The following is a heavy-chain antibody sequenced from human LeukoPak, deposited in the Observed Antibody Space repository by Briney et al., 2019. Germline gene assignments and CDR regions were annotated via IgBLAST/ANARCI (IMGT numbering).Heavy chain of an antibody. CDR3: ARDVVDIVAIDAFDI. J-gene: IGHJ3*02. CDR2: ISGSGGST. CDR1: GFTFSSYA. D-gene: IGHD5-12*01. V-gene: IGHV3-23*01. Sequence: GGSLRLSCSASGFTFSSYAMSWVRQAPGKGLEWVSAISGSGGSTYYADSVKGRFTISRDNAKNSLYLQMNSLRAEDTAVYYCARDVVDIVAIDAFDIWGQGTMVTVSS.